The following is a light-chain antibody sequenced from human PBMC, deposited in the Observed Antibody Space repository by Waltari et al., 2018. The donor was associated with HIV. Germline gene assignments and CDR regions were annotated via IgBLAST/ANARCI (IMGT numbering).Light chain of an antibody. CDR1: RSNLGAGYA. Sequence: QSLLTQPPSVSGAPGQRVTISCTGRRSNLGAGYAVPWYHQVPGTAPKLVIYANNNRASGVPDRFSGSKFGPSASLAITGLQAEDEGTYYCQSYDSGSSGSVFGGGTKLTVL. V-gene: IGLV1-40*01. CDR2: ANN. J-gene: IGLJ2*01. CDR3: QSYDSGSSGSV.